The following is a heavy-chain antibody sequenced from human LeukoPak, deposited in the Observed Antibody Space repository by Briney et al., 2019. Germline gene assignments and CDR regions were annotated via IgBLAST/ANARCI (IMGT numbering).Heavy chain of an antibody. CDR1: GGSISSYY. Sequence: SETLSLTCTVSGGSISSYYWTWIRQPPGKGLEWIGYIYYSGSTNYNPSLKSRVTISVGTSKNQFSLKLSSVTAADTAVYYCARANPDIVATQYYFDYWGQGTLVTVSS. CDR3: ARANPDIVATQYYFDY. CDR2: IYYSGST. D-gene: IGHD5-12*01. V-gene: IGHV4-59*01. J-gene: IGHJ4*02.